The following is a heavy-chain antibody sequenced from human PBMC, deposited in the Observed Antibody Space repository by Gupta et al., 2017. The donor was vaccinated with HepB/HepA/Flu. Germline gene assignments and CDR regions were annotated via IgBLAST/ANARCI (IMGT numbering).Heavy chain of an antibody. Sequence: EVQLLESGGGLVHPGGSLRLSCSTSGITLSHSAMSWVRQAPGQGLEWVSSISSTGSTIYYADSVRGRFTISRDNSKATVYLQMNSLKAGDTAVYYCTRSRRVLTVFFDSWGQGTPVTVSS. J-gene: IGHJ4*02. CDR1: GITLSHSA. CDR2: ISSTGSTI. V-gene: IGHV3-23*01. D-gene: IGHD2-8*02. CDR3: TRSRRVLTVFFDS.